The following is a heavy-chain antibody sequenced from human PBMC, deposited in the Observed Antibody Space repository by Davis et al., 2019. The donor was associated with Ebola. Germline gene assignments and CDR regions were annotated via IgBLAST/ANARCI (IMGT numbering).Heavy chain of an antibody. CDR1: GYTFTSYD. J-gene: IGHJ6*04. Sequence: AASVKVSCKASGYTFTSYDINWVRQAPGQGLEWMGWMNPNTGNTGYALKFQGRVTMTRNTSISTAYMDLSSLRSEDTAVYYCARGHAYDSSGYYLYYYGMDVWGKGTTVTVSS. V-gene: IGHV1-8*01. CDR2: MNPNTGNT. CDR3: ARGHAYDSSGYYLYYYGMDV. D-gene: IGHD3-22*01.